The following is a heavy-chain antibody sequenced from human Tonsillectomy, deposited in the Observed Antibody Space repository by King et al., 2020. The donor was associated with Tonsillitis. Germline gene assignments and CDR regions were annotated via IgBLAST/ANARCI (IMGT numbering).Heavy chain of an antibody. Sequence: VQLVESGGGLVQPGGSLRLSCTASGFTFSSYWMHWVRQAPGKGLVWVSRIISDVSSTNYADSVKGRFTISRDNAKNTLYRQMNSLRAEDTAVYYCASSPPYGDYPTSGAFDIWGQGTMVTVSS. J-gene: IGHJ3*02. CDR3: ASSPPYGDYPTSGAFDI. V-gene: IGHV3-74*01. CDR1: GFTFSSYW. CDR2: IISDVSST. D-gene: IGHD4-17*01.